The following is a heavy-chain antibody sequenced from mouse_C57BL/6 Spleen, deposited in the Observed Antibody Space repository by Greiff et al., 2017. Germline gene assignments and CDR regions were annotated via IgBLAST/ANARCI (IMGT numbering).Heavy chain of an antibody. CDR2: IWSGGST. V-gene: IGHV2-2*01. D-gene: IGHD2-5*01. J-gene: IGHJ3*01. CDR1: GFSLTSYG. Sequence: VQLQESGPGLVQPSQSLSITCTVSGFSLTSYGVHWVRQSPGKGLEWLGVIWSGGSTDNNAAFISSLSTSNDNSKNQFFFKKMSLRADDSAIYYGDRSGYSNAAWFAYWGQGTLVTVSA. CDR3: DRSGYSNAAWFAY.